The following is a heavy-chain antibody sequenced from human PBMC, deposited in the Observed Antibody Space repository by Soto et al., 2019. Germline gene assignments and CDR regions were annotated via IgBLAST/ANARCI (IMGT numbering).Heavy chain of an antibody. CDR2: ISNDGAST. CDR3: ARVAAGLDS. D-gene: IGHD3-16*01. CDR1: GFTFSNYA. J-gene: IGHJ4*02. V-gene: IGHV3-64*01. Sequence: GGSLRLSCAASGFTFSNYAMHWLRQAPGKGLEYVSAISNDGASTHYANSVKGRFTISRDNSKNTLYLQMGSLEVEDMAVYYCARVAAGLDSWGQGTLVTVSS.